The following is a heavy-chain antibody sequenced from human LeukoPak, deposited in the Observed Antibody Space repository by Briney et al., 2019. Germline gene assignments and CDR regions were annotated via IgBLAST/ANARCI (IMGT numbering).Heavy chain of an antibody. J-gene: IGHJ3*02. CDR3: ARGLSYIQFSGGLFDWLFDI. V-gene: IGHV3-30*04. Sequence: PGGSLRLSCAASGFTFSSYAMHWVRQAPGKGLEWVAVISYDGSNKYYADSVKGRFTISRDNSKNTLYLQMNSLRAEDTAVYYCARGLSYIQFSGGLFDWLFDIWGQGTMVTVSS. CDR2: ISYDGSNK. CDR1: GFTFSSYA. D-gene: IGHD3-9*01.